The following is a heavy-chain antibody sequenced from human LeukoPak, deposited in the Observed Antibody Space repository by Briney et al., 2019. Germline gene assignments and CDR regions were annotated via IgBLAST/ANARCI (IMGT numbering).Heavy chain of an antibody. Sequence: PGGSLRLSCAASGFTFSNYGMHWVRQAPGKGLEWVAVIWYDGSKQYYADSVKGRFTISRDDSKNTLYLQMNSLRAEDTAVYYCARDAERIRATDGFDIWGQGTMVTVSS. CDR2: IWYDGSKQ. D-gene: IGHD3-10*01. V-gene: IGHV3-33*08. J-gene: IGHJ3*02. CDR1: GFTFSNYG. CDR3: ARDAERIRATDGFDI.